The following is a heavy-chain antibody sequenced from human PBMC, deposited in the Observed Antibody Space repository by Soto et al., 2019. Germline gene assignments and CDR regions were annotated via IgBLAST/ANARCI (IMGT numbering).Heavy chain of an antibody. V-gene: IGHV3-30-3*01. J-gene: IGHJ6*02. Sequence: PGGSVRLSXAASGFTFSSYAMHWVRQAPGKGLEWVAVISYDGSNKYYADSVKGRFTISRDNSKNTLYLQMNSLRAEDTAVYYCARPGDSSSWYFLFYYGMDVWGQGTTVTVSS. CDR2: ISYDGSNK. CDR3: ARPGDSSSWYFLFYYGMDV. D-gene: IGHD6-13*01. CDR1: GFTFSSYA.